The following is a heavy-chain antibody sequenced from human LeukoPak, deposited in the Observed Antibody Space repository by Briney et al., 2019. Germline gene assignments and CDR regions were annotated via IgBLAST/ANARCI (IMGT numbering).Heavy chain of an antibody. Sequence: GGSLRLSCAASGFTFSSFDMHWVRQPTGQGLEWVSTIGTASDTYYPGSVEGRFTLSRDNAKNSLYLQMNSLTAGDTAVCHCARGPPRGKYYYMDVWGKGTTVTVSS. J-gene: IGHJ6*03. D-gene: IGHD1-1*01. CDR1: GFTFSSFD. V-gene: IGHV3-13*01. CDR2: IGTASDT. CDR3: ARGPPRGKYYYMDV.